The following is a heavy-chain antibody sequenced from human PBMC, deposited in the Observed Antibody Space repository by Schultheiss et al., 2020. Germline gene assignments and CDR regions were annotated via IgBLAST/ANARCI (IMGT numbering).Heavy chain of an antibody. CDR1: GGSFSGYY. V-gene: IGHV4-34*01. CDR2: IYHSGST. D-gene: IGHD3-9*01. J-gene: IGHJ4*02. CDR3: ARYHSYDIFDY. Sequence: SETLSLTCAVYGGSFSGYYWSWIRQPPGKGLEWIGEIYHSGSTNYNPSLKSRVTISVDTSKNQFSLKLSSVTAADTAVYYCARYHSYDIFDYWGQGTLVTVSS.